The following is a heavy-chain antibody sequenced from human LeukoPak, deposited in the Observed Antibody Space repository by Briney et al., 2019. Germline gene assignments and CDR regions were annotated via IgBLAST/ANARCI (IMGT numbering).Heavy chain of an antibody. CDR3: ARGSYYDILAGRTLDY. CDR2: IIPIFGTA. J-gene: IGHJ4*02. D-gene: IGHD3-9*01. V-gene: IGHV1-69*05. Sequence: SVKVSCKASGGTFSSYAISWVRQAPGQGLEWMGGIIPIFGTANYAQKFQGRVTITTDESTSTAYMELSSLRSDDTAVYYCARGSYYDILAGRTLDYWGQGTLVTVSS. CDR1: GGTFSSYA.